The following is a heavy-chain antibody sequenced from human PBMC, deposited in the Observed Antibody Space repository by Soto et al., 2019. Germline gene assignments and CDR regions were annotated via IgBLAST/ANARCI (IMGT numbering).Heavy chain of an antibody. CDR3: ATRPSLGAFDI. V-gene: IGHV3-23*01. J-gene: IGHJ3*02. D-gene: IGHD3-16*01. Sequence: GGSLRLSCAASGFPFSSYPMTWVRLSPGKGLEWVSTISGSGGVTNYADSVEGRFTVSRDNSKNTLDLQMNSLRADDTAVYYCATRPSLGAFDIWGQGTLVTVSS. CDR2: ISGSGGVT. CDR1: GFPFSSYP.